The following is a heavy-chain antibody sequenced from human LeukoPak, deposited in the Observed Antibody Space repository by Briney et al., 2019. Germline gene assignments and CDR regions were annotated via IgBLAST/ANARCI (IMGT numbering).Heavy chain of an antibody. CDR3: AKALTGYYYFDY. CDR1: GFTFSSYA. V-gene: IGHV3-23*01. D-gene: IGHD3-9*01. CDR2: ISGSGDST. Sequence: GGSLRLSCVASGFTFSSYAMSWVRQAPGKGLEWVSAISGSGDSTYYADSVKGRFTISRNNSKNTLYLQMNSLRAEDTAVYYCAKALTGYYYFDYWGQGTLVTVSS. J-gene: IGHJ4*02.